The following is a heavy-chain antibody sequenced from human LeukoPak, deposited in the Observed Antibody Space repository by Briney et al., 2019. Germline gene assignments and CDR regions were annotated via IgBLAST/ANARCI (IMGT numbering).Heavy chain of an antibody. CDR3: ARDSHKFDSSGYYPDAFDI. J-gene: IGHJ3*02. D-gene: IGHD3-22*01. V-gene: IGHV3-48*03. CDR1: GFTFRTYA. Sequence: GGSLRLSCAASGFTFRTYAMNWVRQAPGKGLEWVSYISSSGSSIYYADSVKGRFTISRDNAKKSLYLQMHSLRAEDTAVYYCARDSHKFDSSGYYPDAFDIWGQGTMVTVSS. CDR2: ISSSGSSI.